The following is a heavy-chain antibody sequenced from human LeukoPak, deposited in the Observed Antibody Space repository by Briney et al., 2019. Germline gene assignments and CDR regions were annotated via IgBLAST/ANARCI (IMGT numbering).Heavy chain of an antibody. CDR2: IYASGIT. CDR1: GGSISSSSYY. J-gene: IGHJ4*02. V-gene: IGHV4-61*02. CDR3: ASQEGMVRGVIIPTSFDY. D-gene: IGHD3-10*01. Sequence: SETLSLTCTVSGGSISSSSYYWNWIRQPAGKGLEWIGRIYASGITNYHPSLKSRVAISVDTSKNQFSLRLSSVTAADTAVYYCASQEGMVRGVIIPTSFDYWGQGTLVTVSS.